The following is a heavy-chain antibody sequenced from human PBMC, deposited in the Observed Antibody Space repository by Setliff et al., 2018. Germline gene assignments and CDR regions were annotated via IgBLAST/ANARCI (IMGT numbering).Heavy chain of an antibody. D-gene: IGHD3-16*02. J-gene: IGHJ2*01. CDR3: AKSSFRYFEELSDWYFDV. Sequence: PGGSLRLSCAASGFTFSIYAMSWVRQAPGKGLEWVAVVSQDGNKKYYGDSVRGRFTISRDKSKYALFLQMDSLKVEDTAVYSCAKSSFRYFEELSDWYFDVWGRGTLVTVSS. CDR2: VSQDGNKK. CDR1: GFTFSIYA. V-gene: IGHV3-30*18.